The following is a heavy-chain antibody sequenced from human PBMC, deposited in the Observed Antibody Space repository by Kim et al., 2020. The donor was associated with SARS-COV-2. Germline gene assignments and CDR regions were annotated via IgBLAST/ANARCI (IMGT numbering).Heavy chain of an antibody. CDR3: ARFSAPRTNAWALDY. CDR1: GFTLSNYW. Sequence: GGSLRLSCVASGFTLSNYWMTWVRQVPGKGLEWVANIRPDGSGQNYADSVKGRFSISRDNAGASVFLQINSLRVEDTAIYYCARFSAPRTNAWALDYWGQGTLVIVSS. V-gene: IGHV3-7*01. CDR2: IRPDGSGQ. D-gene: IGHD3-16*01. J-gene: IGHJ4*02.